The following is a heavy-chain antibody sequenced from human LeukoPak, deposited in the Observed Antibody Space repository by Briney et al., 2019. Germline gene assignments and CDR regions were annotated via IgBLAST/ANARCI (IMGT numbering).Heavy chain of an antibody. CDR1: GFTFSSYS. D-gene: IGHD3-10*01. Sequence: GGSLRLSCAASGFTFSSYSMNWVRQAPGKGLEWVSSISSSSSYIYYADSVKGRFTISRDNSKNTLYLQMNSLRTEDTAVYYCAKGYGSGSYYPYYFDYWGQGTLDTVSS. CDR3: AKGYGSGSYYPYYFDY. CDR2: ISSSSSYI. J-gene: IGHJ4*02. V-gene: IGHV3-21*04.